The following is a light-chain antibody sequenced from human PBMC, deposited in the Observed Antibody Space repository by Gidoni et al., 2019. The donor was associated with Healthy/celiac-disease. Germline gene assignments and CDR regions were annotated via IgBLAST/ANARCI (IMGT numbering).Light chain of an antibody. CDR2: QNS. CDR3: QAWDSSTVV. J-gene: IGLJ2*01. CDR1: KLGEKY. Sequence: SYELTQPPSVSVSAGQTASITCSGDKLGEKYACWYQQKPGQSPVLVIYQNSNRPSGIPERFSGSNSGNTATLTISGTQAMDEADYYCQAWDSSTVVFGGGTKLTVL. V-gene: IGLV3-1*01.